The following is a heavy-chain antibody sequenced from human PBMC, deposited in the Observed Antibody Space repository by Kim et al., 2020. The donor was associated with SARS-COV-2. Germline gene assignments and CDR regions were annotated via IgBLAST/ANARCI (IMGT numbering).Heavy chain of an antibody. V-gene: IGHV3-11*04. D-gene: IGHD2-2*01. J-gene: IGHJ6*02. CDR3: ARDHCSSTSCYYYYGMDV. Sequence: KGRFTISRDNAKNSLYLQMNSLRAEDTAVYYCARDHCSSTSCYYYYGMDVWGQGTTVTVSS.